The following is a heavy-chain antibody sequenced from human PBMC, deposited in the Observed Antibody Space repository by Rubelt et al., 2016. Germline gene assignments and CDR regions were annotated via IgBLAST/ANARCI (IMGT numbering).Heavy chain of an antibody. V-gene: IGHV3-23*04. CDR3: AKTAAAGTSPVDY. CDR2: ISGSGGST. CDR1: GFAFNDYA. D-gene: IGHD6-13*01. J-gene: IGHJ4*02. Sequence: QLVESGGGLVQPGRSLRLSCTASGFAFNDYAMHWVRQAPGKGLEWVSGISGSGGSTYYADSVKGRFTISRDNSKNTLYLQMNSLRAEDTALYYCAKTAAAGTSPVDYWGQGTLVTVSS.